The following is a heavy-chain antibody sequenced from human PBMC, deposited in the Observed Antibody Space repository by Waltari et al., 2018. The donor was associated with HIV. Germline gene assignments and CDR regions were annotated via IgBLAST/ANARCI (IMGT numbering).Heavy chain of an antibody. Sequence: EVQLVESGGGLVQPGGSLRLSCAASGFSVSDHSMSWVRLAPGKGLQWVSVLYNEGRTQYIDSVKGRLTIFRDNSKNALYLQMNSLRVDDTAVYYCARMKRSYGSGQARYFYFGMDVWGQGTTVIVSS. V-gene: IGHV3-53*01. D-gene: IGHD3-10*01. CDR1: GFSVSDHS. CDR2: LYNEGRT. CDR3: ARMKRSYGSGQARYFYFGMDV. J-gene: IGHJ6*02.